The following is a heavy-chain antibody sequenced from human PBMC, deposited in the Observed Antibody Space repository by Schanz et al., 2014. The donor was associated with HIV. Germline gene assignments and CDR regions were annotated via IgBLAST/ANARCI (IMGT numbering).Heavy chain of an antibody. CDR1: GFTFSDYG. D-gene: IGHD4-4*01. V-gene: IGHV3-33*01. J-gene: IGHJ6*02. CDR3: ARDRLHPGNGMDV. CDR2: IWNDGSNT. Sequence: QVQLVESGGGVVQPGRSLRLSCAASGFTFSDYGMHWVRQAPGKGLEWVADIWNDGSNTFYADSVKGRFTISRDNSKKTVFLQMNNLRAEDTAVYYCARDRLHPGNGMDVWGQGTTVTVSS.